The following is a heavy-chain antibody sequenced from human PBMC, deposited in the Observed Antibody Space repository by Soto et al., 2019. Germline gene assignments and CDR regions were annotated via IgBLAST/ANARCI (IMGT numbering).Heavy chain of an antibody. CDR3: VRGVVSGFLFDY. D-gene: IGHD6-19*01. V-gene: IGHV1-46*01. J-gene: IGHJ4*02. CDR1: GYTFTKYY. Sequence: QVQLVQSGAEVKKPGASVKVSCKASGYTFTKYYLHWVRQAPGQGLEWMGVISPSGGSTTYAQKFQGRVTITRDTSTSTVYMELSSLRSDDTAVYWCVRGVVSGFLFDYWGQGTLVTVSS. CDR2: ISPSGGST.